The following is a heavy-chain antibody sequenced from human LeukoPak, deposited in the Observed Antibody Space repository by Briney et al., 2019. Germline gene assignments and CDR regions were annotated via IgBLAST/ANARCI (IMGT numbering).Heavy chain of an antibody. CDR2: NYYSGST. D-gene: IGHD4-23*01. CDR1: GGSISSSSYT. V-gene: IGHV4-39*01. Sequence: ASETLSLTCTVSGGSISSSSYTWGWIGQPPGKGLKGIGSNYYSGSTYYNPSLKSRVTISVDTSKNQFSLKLSSVTAADTAVYYCARRETVGTQGFVYWGQGTLVTVSS. J-gene: IGHJ4*02. CDR3: ARRETVGTQGFVY.